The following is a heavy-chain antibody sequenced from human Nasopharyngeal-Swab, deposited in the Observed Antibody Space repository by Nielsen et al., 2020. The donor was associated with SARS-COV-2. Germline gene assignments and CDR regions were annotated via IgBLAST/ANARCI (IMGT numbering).Heavy chain of an antibody. V-gene: IGHV1-69*04. CDR1: GGTFSSYA. CDR2: IIPILGIA. Sequence: SVKVSCKASGGTFSSYAISWVRQAPGQRLEWMGRIIPILGIANYAQKFQGRVTITADKSTSTAYMELSSLRSEDTAVYYCARGNEGAAAGTGYYYYGMDVWGQGTTVTVSS. CDR3: ARGNEGAAAGTGYYYYGMDV. D-gene: IGHD6-13*01. J-gene: IGHJ6*02.